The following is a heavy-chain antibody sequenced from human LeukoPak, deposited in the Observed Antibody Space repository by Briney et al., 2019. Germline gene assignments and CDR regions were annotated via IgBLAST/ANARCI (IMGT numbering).Heavy chain of an antibody. V-gene: IGHV1-69*04. CDR3: ARASVRYYGSGSSRYGMDV. CDR2: IIPILGIA. D-gene: IGHD3-10*01. Sequence: SVKVSCKASGGTFSSYAISWVRQAPGQGLEWMGRIIPILGIANYAQKFQGRVTITADKSTSTAYMELSSLRSEDTAVYYCARASVRYYGSGSSRYGMDVWGRGTTVTVSS. J-gene: IGHJ6*02. CDR1: GGTFSSYA.